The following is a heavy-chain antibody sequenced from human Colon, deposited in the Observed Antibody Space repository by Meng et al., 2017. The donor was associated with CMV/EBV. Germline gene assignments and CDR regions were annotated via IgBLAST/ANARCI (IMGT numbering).Heavy chain of an antibody. Sequence: EVRLVGSGGGLVNPGGSLRLSCAVSGFTFSTAWMSWVRQSPGKGLEWVGHIKSKTDGGTTDYAAPVKGRFTISRDDSKNTLYLQMNSLKTDDTGVYYCTKELGAGSFDSWGQGTLVTVSS. V-gene: IGHV3-15*01. CDR3: TKELGAGSFDS. CDR2: IKSKTDGGTT. J-gene: IGHJ4*02. D-gene: IGHD6-19*01. CDR1: GFTFSTAW.